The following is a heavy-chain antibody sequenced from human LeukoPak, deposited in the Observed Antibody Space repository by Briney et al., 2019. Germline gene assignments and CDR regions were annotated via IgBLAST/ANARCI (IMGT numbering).Heavy chain of an antibody. CDR2: ISYDGSNK. CDR3: ARESTVGATDY. D-gene: IGHD4-23*01. J-gene: IGHJ4*02. Sequence: GGSLRLSCAASGFTFSSYGMHWVRQAPGKGLEWVAVISYDGSNKYYADSVKGRFTISRDNAKNSLYLQMNSLRAEDTAVYYCARESTVGATDYWGQGTLVTVSS. CDR1: GFTFSSYG. V-gene: IGHV3-30*03.